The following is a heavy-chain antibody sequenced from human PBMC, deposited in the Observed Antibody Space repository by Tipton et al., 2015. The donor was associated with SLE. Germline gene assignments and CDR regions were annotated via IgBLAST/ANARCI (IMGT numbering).Heavy chain of an antibody. CDR3: ARGRAVAAPAFDI. CDR1: GGSISSYY. V-gene: IGHV4-34*01. D-gene: IGHD6-19*01. Sequence: TLSLTCTVSGGSISSYYWSWIRQPPGKGLEWIGEINHSGSTISVDPSKNQFSLKLSSVTAADTAVYYCARGRAVAAPAFDIWGQGTMVTVSS. CDR2: INHSG. J-gene: IGHJ3*02.